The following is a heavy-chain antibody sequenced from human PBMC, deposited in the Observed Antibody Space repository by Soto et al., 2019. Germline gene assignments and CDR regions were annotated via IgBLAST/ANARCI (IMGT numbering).Heavy chain of an antibody. CDR3: ARGDGSGGSCYSSWFDP. CDR1: GYTFTGYY. D-gene: IGHD2-15*01. Sequence: GASVKVSCKASGYTFTGYYMHWVRQAPGQGLEWMGWFNPNSGGTNYAQKFQGRVTMTRDTSISTAYMELSRLRSDDTAVYYCARGDGSGGSCYSSWFDPWGQGTLVTVSS. J-gene: IGHJ5*02. V-gene: IGHV1-2*02. CDR2: FNPNSGGT.